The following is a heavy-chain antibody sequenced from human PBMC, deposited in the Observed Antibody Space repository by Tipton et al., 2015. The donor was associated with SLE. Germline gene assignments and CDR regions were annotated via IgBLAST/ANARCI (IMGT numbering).Heavy chain of an antibody. J-gene: IGHJ5*02. CDR1: GGSISSSSYY. CDR2: IYYSGST. Sequence: TLSLTCTVSGGSISSSSYYWGWIRQPPGKGLEWIGSIYYSGSTYYNPPLKSRVTISVDTSKNQFSLKLSSVTAADTAVNYCASGRYIFGYETPNWFDPWGQGTMVIVSS. V-gene: IGHV4-39*07. D-gene: IGHD5-18*01. CDR3: ASGRYIFGYETPNWFDP.